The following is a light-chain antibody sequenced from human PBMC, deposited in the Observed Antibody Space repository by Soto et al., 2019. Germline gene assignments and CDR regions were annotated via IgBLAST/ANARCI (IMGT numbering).Light chain of an antibody. CDR1: QSVGNN. CDR2: GES. J-gene: IGKJ1*01. CDR3: QKQSNWPRA. Sequence: EIVLTQSPATLSVSPGERATLSCRASQSVGNNLAWYQQNPGQAPRLLIHGESTRATGIPDRLSGSGSGTELNLTISRPQSEDFAVYYCQKQSNWPRACGQGTKVDIK. V-gene: IGKV3-15*01.